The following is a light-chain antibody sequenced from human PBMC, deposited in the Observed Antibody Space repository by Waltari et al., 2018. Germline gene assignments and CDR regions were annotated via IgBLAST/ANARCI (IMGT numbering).Light chain of an antibody. CDR1: SGSFASNY. V-gene: IGLV6-57*03. J-gene: IGLJ3*02. CDR3: QSDDGNTWV. CDR2: EDN. Sequence: NFMLTQPHPVSESPGKTVTISCTRSSGSFASNYVQWYQLRPGSAPTTVIYEDNQRPSGVPDRFSGSIDSSSNSASLTISGLKTEDEADYYCQSDDGNTWVFGGGTKLTVL.